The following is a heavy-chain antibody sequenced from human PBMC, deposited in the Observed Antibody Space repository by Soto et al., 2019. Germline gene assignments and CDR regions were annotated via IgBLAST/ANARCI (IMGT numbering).Heavy chain of an antibody. CDR1: GFSLSTSGMC. J-gene: IGHJ3*02. V-gene: IGHV2-70*01. D-gene: IGHD2-21*02. Sequence: SGPTLVNPTQTLTLTCTFSGFSLSTSGMCVSWIRQPPGKALEWLALIDWDDDKYYSTSLKTRLTISKDTSKNQVVLKMTNMDPVDTATYYCARIGYGGNSGAFDICGQETMVTVSS. CDR2: IDWDDDK. CDR3: ARIGYGGNSGAFDI.